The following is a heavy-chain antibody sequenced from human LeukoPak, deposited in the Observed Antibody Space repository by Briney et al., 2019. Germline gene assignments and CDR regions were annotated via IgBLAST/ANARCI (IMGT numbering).Heavy chain of an antibody. CDR1: GGSISSGGYY. CDR3: ARLGGYYSPFDY. CDR2: IYYRGST. Sequence: PSQTLSLTCTVSGGSISSGGYYWSWIRQHPGKGLEWIGYIYYRGSTYYNPSLKSRVIISVDTSKNQFSLKLSSVTAADTALYYCARLGGYYSPFDYWGQGILVTVSS. D-gene: IGHD3-22*01. V-gene: IGHV4-31*03. J-gene: IGHJ4*02.